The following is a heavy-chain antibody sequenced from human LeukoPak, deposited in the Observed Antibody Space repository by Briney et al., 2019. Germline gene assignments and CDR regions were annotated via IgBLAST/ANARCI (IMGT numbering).Heavy chain of an antibody. CDR1: GYSLTSYG. CDR3: ARAVPTAAGGYYMDV. J-gene: IGHJ6*03. CDR2: ISTYNGNT. V-gene: IGHV1-18*01. Sequence: ASVKVSCKAPGYSLTSYGISWVRPAPGQGLEWLGWISTYNGNTNYAQKFQGRVTMTTDTSTSTGYMELRSLRSDDTAVYYCARAVPTAAGGYYMDVWGKGTTVTVSS. D-gene: IGHD2-2*01.